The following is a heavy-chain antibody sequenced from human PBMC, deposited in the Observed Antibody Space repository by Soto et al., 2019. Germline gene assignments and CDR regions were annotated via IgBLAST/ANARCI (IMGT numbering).Heavy chain of an antibody. CDR3: ARSDNVVVAASSPVDFDY. J-gene: IGHJ4*02. CDR2: INPSGIST. V-gene: IGHV1-46*01. Sequence: QVQLVQSGAEVKKPGASVKVSCKTSGYSFTNYYLHWVRQAPGQGLEWMGLINPSGISTSYAQKFQGRVTMTRDTSTSTVYMDLSSLRSEDTAVYYRARSDNVVVAASSPVDFDYWGQGTLVTVSS. CDR1: GYSFTNYY. D-gene: IGHD2-15*01.